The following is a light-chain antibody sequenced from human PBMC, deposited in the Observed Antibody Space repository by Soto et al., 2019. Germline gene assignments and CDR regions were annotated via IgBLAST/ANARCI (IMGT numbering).Light chain of an antibody. Sequence: DIQMTQSPSTLSASVGDRVTITCRASQSISSWLAWYQQKPGKAPKLLIYDASSLESGVPSRFSGSGSGTEFTLTISSLHPDDFATYYCQQYNSYPPTFDQGTKVEIK. CDR2: DAS. J-gene: IGKJ1*01. V-gene: IGKV1-5*01. CDR1: QSISSW. CDR3: QQYNSYPPT.